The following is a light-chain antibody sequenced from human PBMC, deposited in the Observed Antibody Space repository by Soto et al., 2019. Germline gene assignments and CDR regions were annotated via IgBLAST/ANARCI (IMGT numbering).Light chain of an antibody. CDR2: AAS. CDR3: LQHNNYPRT. CDR1: QGIRND. V-gene: IGKV1-17*01. J-gene: IGKJ1*01. Sequence: DIKLNQSHSTLSGYVGAGVTLTCLASQGIRNDLAWYQQKPGKAPKRLIYAASSLQSGVPSRFSGSGSGTEFTLTISSLQPEDFATYYCLQHNNYPRTFGQGTKVDIK.